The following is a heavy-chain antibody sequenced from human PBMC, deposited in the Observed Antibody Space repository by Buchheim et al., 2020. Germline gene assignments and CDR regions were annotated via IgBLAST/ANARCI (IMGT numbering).Heavy chain of an antibody. V-gene: IGHV3-23*01. CDR3: ANRRDYFDY. CDR1: GLTFSTYA. CDR2: ISAGGGNT. J-gene: IGHJ4*02. Sequence: EVQLLESGGGLVQPGGSLRLSCAASGLTFSTYAMSWVRQAPGKGLECVSAISAGGGNTYYADSVKGRFTISRANSKNTVYPQMDSLRAEDTAAYYCANRRDYFDYWGQGTL.